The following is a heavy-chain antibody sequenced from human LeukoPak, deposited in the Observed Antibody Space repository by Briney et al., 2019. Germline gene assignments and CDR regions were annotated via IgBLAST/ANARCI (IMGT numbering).Heavy chain of an antibody. CDR2: ISSSSSYT. V-gene: IGHV3-21*01. CDR3: ARVPGAQDYGDPFDY. D-gene: IGHD4-17*01. CDR1: GFTFSSYS. J-gene: IGHJ4*02. Sequence: GGSLRLSCAASGFTFSSYSMNWVRQAPGKGLEWVSSISSSSSYTYYADSVKGRFTISRDNAKNSLYLQMNSLRAEDTAVYYCARVPGAQDYGDPFDYWGQGTLVTVSS.